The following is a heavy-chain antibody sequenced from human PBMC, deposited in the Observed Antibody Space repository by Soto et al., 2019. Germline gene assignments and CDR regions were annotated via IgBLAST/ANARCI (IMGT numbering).Heavy chain of an antibody. CDR3: AKDRHYPRDYFHY. J-gene: IGHJ4*02. D-gene: IGHD3-10*01. CDR2: ISGSDGKT. V-gene: IGHV3-23*01. Sequence: DVQLWESGGGLVQPGGSLRLSCAASGFSFGSYALSWVRQAPGKGLEWVSTISGSDGKTFYADSVRCRFTISRDNSKNTVFLHMDSLSAEDTAVYYCAKDRHYPRDYFHYWGQGTLVTVSS. CDR1: GFSFGSYA.